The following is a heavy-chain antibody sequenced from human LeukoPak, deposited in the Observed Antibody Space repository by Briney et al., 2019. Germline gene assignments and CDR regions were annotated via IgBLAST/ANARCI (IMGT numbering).Heavy chain of an antibody. D-gene: IGHD5-12*01. Sequence: PVASVKVSCKASGYTFTSYGISWVRQAPGQGLEWMGWISAYNGSTNYAQKLQGRVTMTTDTSTSTAYMELRSLRSDDTAVYYCARALTSRGYSGYDLGDYWGQGTLVTVSS. V-gene: IGHV1-18*01. CDR1: GYTFTSYG. CDR3: ARALTSRGYSGYDLGDY. CDR2: ISAYNGST. J-gene: IGHJ4*02.